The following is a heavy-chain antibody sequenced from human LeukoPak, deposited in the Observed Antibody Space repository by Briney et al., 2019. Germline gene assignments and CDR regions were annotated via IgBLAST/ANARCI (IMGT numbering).Heavy chain of an antibody. CDR1: GYTFTRYG. Sequence: ASVKVSCKASGYTFTRYGIIWVRQAPGQGLEWMGWISANNGNTNYAQKLQGSVTMTTDTSTSTAYMELRSLRSDDTAVYYCARGDSGYDFAPFDYWGQGTLVTVSS. CDR3: ARGDSGYDFAPFDY. J-gene: IGHJ4*02. CDR2: ISANNGNT. D-gene: IGHD5-12*01. V-gene: IGHV1-18*01.